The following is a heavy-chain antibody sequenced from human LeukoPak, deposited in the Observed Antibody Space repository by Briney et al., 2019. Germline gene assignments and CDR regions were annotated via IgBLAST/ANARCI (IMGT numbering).Heavy chain of an antibody. CDR3: AWGGDYCDF. CDR1: GFTFSDAW. V-gene: IGHV3-15*01. CDR2: IKSKANGETT. J-gene: IGHJ4*02. D-gene: IGHD3-16*01. Sequence: PGGSLRLSCSASGFTFSDAWMGWVRQAPGKGLEWVGRIKSKANGETTHFAAPVKGRFTISRDNSKNTLYLQINGLKTEDTGVHFCAWGGDYCDFWGRGTLVTVSS.